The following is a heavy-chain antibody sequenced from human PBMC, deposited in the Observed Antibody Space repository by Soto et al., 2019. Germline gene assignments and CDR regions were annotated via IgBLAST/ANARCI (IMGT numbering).Heavy chain of an antibody. CDR1: GYSFTSYW. Sequence: PGPTLKISYKGSGYSFTSYWIGWVHQMPEKGLEWMGIIYPGDSDTRYSPSFQGQVTISADKSISTAYLQWSSLKASDTAMYYCARPSKGWLDAFDIWGKGTMVTVS. J-gene: IGHJ3*02. V-gene: IGHV5-51*07. CDR2: IYPGDSDT. D-gene: IGHD6-19*01. CDR3: ARPSKGWLDAFDI.